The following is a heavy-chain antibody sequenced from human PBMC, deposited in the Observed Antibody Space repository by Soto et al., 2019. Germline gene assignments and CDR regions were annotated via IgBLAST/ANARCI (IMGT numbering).Heavy chain of an antibody. CDR2: ISYDGSNK. Sequence: QVQLVESGGGVVQPGRSLRLSCAASGFTFSSYAMHWVRQAPGKGLEWVAVISYDGSNKYYADSVKGRFTISRDNSKNTLYLQMNSLRAEDTAVYYCARDRNFSRDGDYWGQGTLVTVSS. CDR3: ARDRNFSRDGDY. CDR1: GFTFSSYA. D-gene: IGHD3-3*01. V-gene: IGHV3-30-3*01. J-gene: IGHJ4*02.